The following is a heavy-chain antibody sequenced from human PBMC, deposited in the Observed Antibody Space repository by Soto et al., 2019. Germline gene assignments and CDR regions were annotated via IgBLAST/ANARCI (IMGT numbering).Heavy chain of an antibody. CDR1: GFTFNSYA. D-gene: IGHD3-22*01. CDR2: ISGSGGST. J-gene: IGHJ3*02. V-gene: IGHV3-23*01. Sequence: PGGSLRLSCAASGFTFNSYAMTWVRQAPGKGLEWVSAISGSGGSTYYADSVKGRFTISRDNSKNTLYLQMNSLRAEDTAVYYCAKPDGPFALYCYDSGSGAFDIWGQGTMVTVSS. CDR3: AKPDGPFALYCYDSGSGAFDI.